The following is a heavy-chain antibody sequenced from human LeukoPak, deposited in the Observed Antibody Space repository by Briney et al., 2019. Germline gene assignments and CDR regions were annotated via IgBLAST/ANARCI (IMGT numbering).Heavy chain of an antibody. V-gene: IGHV3-30*19. CDR2: IPYDGSDK. Sequence: GGSLRLSCAASGFTFSAFGMHWVRQAPGKGLEWVTFIPYDGSDKYYADSVKGRFNISRHNSKNTLYLQMNNMRTEDTAVYYCARESRDGYNYFDYWGQGTLVTVSS. D-gene: IGHD5-24*01. CDR1: GFTFSAFG. J-gene: IGHJ4*02. CDR3: ARESRDGYNYFDY.